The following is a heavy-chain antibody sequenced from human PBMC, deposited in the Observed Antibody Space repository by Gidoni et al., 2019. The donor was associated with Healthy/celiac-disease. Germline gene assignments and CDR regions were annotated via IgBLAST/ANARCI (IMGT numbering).Heavy chain of an antibody. V-gene: IGHV1-3*01. J-gene: IGHJ6*02. CDR1: GYTFTSYA. Sequence: QVQLVQSGAAVKKPGASVKVSCKASGYTFTSYAMPWVRQAPGQRLEWMGWINAGNGNTKYSQKFQGRVTITRDTSASTAYMELSSLRSEDTALYYCAREGQYSSSWYGLYYYGMDVWGQGTTVTVSS. CDR3: AREGQYSSSWYGLYYYGMDV. D-gene: IGHD6-13*01. CDR2: INAGNGNT.